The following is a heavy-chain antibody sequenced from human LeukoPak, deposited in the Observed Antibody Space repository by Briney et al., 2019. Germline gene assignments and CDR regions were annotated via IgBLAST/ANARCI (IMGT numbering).Heavy chain of an antibody. V-gene: IGHV4-34*01. D-gene: IGHD3-22*01. Sequence: SETLSLTCAVYGGSFSGYYWTWIRQSPGKGLEWIGEINPSGSTYYNPSLKSRLTISRDTSKNQFSLRLSSVTAADTAVYYCARGRQEISMILVVMTGVSYYLDVWGIGTMVTVS. J-gene: IGHJ6*03. CDR2: INPSGST. CDR1: GGSFSGYY. CDR3: ARGRQEISMILVVMTGVSYYLDV.